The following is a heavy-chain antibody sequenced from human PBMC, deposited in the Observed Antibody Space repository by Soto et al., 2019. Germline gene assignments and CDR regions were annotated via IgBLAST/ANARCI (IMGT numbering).Heavy chain of an antibody. J-gene: IGHJ4*02. CDR2: ISYDGSNK. D-gene: IGHD6-19*01. CDR1: GFTFSSYG. V-gene: IGHV3-30*18. CDR3: AKIAVADSGGFDY. Sequence: QVQLVESGGGVVQPGRSLRLSCAASGFTFSSYGMHWVRQAPGKGLEWVAVISYDGSNKYYADSVKGRFTISRDNSKNTLYLQMNSLRAEDTAVYYCAKIAVADSGGFDYWGQGTLVTVSS.